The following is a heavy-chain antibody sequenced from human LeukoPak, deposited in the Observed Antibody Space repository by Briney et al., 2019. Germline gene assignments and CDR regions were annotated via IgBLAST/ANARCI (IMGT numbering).Heavy chain of an antibody. CDR1: GFTFSSYG. CDR3: AKNTPNWGSYFDY. Sequence: PGGSLRLSCAASGFTFSSYGMHWVRQAPGEGLEWVAFIRYDGSNKYYADSVKGRFTISRDNSKNTLYLQMNSLRAEDTAVYYCAKNTPNWGSYFDYWGQGTLLTVSS. CDR2: IRYDGSNK. D-gene: IGHD7-27*01. V-gene: IGHV3-30*02. J-gene: IGHJ4*02.